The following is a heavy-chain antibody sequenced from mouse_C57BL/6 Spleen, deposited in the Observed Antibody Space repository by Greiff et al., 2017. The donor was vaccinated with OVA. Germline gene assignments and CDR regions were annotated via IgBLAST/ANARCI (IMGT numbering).Heavy chain of an antibody. D-gene: IGHD3-2*02. V-gene: IGHV1-42*01. J-gene: IGHJ4*01. CDR1: GYSFTGYY. Sequence: VQLQQSGPELVKPGASVKISCKASGYSFTGYYMNWVKQSPEKSLEWIGEINPSTGGTTYNQKFKAKATLTVDKSSSTAYMQLKSLTSEDSAVYYCADSSGYAVDYWGQGTSVTVSA. CDR3: ADSSGYAVDY. CDR2: INPSTGGT.